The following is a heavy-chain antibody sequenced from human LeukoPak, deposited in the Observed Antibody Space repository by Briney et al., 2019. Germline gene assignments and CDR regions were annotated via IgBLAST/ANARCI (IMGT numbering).Heavy chain of an antibody. J-gene: IGHJ4*02. CDR2: ISYDATDT. Sequence: GGSLRLSCAVSGFIFNNYYMYWVRQAPGKGLVWVARISYDATDTYYADSVKGRFTISRDNAHNTLYLQMNSLRAEDTGVYYCAREGGYCSLGSCYGGYADYWDQGALVTVSS. CDR1: GFIFNNYY. V-gene: IGHV3-74*01. CDR3: AREGGYCSLGSCYGGYADY. D-gene: IGHD2-15*01.